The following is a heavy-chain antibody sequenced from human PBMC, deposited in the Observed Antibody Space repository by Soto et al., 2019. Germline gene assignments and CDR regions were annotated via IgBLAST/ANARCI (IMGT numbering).Heavy chain of an antibody. CDR1: GFIFSNYA. D-gene: IGHD4-4*01. V-gene: IGHV3-30*04. CDR3: ARGDSHFSNYYYFAMDV. CDR2: MSYDGRIE. Sequence: QVQLVESGGGVVQPGRSLRLSCAASGFIFSNYAIHWVRQPPGKGLEWVAVMSYDGRIEYYADSVKGRFTISRDNSKNTLYLQMNSLSAEDTAVYYCARGDSHFSNYYYFAMDVWGQGTTVTVSS. J-gene: IGHJ6*02.